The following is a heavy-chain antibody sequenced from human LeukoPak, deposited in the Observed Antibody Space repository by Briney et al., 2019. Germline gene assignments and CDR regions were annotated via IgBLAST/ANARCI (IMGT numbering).Heavy chain of an antibody. CDR1: GFRFSSYA. J-gene: IGHJ4*02. CDR3: ARGYYYGSGSYPEPYYFDY. V-gene: IGHV3-23*01. CDR2: ISGSGVST. D-gene: IGHD3-10*01. Sequence: GGSLRLSCAASGFRFSSYAMSWVRQAPGKGLEWVSAISGSGVSTYYADSVKGRFTVSRDNSKNTLYLQMNSLRAEDTAVYYCARGYYYGSGSYPEPYYFDYWGQGTLVTVSS.